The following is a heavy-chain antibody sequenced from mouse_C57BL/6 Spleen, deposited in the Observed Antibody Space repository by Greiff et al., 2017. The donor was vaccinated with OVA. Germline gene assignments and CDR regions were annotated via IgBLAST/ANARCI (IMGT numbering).Heavy chain of an antibody. J-gene: IGHJ1*03. D-gene: IGHD3-1*01. CDR3: ARDRESNWYFDV. V-gene: IGHV5-16*01. Sequence: EVMLVESEGGLVQPGSSMKLSCTASGFTFSDYYMAWVRQVPEKGLEWVANINYDGSSTYYLDSLKSRFIISRDNAKNILYLQMSSLKSEDTATYYCARDRESNWYFDVWGTGTTVTVSS. CDR2: INYDGSST. CDR1: GFTFSDYY.